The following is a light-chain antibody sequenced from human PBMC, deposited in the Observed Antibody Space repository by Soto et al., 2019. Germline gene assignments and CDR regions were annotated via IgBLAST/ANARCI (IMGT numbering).Light chain of an antibody. Sequence: QSALTQPASVSGSPGQSITISCTGTSSDVGGYNYVSWYQQHPGKAPKLMIYEVSNRPSGVSNRFSGSKSGNTASLTISGLQADDDADYYCSSYTSSSTPYVFGPGTKLTVL. CDR1: SSDVGGYNY. CDR3: SSYTSSSTPYV. J-gene: IGLJ1*01. V-gene: IGLV2-14*01. CDR2: EVS.